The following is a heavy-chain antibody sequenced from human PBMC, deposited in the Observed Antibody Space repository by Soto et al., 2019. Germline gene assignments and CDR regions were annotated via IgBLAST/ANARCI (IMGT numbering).Heavy chain of an antibody. CDR3: ATGTTYKIDY. V-gene: IGHV3-33*01. CDR1: GFTFSSFG. J-gene: IGHJ4*02. D-gene: IGHD1-20*01. Sequence: QVQLVESGGGVVQPGRSLRLSCEASGFTFSSFGLHWVRQAPGKGLEWVAVIWYDGSKKYHADSVKGRFTISRDNSKNTLYLQMNSLRVEDTAVYYCATGTTYKIDYWGQGTLVTVSS. CDR2: IWYDGSKK.